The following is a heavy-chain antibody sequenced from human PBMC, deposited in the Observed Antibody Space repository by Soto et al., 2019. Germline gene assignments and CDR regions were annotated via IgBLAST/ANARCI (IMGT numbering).Heavy chain of an antibody. V-gene: IGHV3-30*18. Sequence: GSLRLSCAASRFTFSNYGMHWVRQAPGKGLEWVAVISHDGSNKFYAESVEGRFTISRDNSKDTLYLQMNSLRAEDTAVYYCAKDWNFYCSGGTCYPYYYYYMDVWGKGITVTVSS. J-gene: IGHJ6*03. CDR1: RFTFSNYG. CDR2: ISHDGSNK. D-gene: IGHD2-15*01. CDR3: AKDWNFYCSGGTCYPYYYYYMDV.